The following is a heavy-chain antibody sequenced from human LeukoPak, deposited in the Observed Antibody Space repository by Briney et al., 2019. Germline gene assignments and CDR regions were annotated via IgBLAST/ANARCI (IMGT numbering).Heavy chain of an antibody. CDR1: GGSISSSSYY. D-gene: IGHD3-3*01. CDR3: ARLGPYYDFWSGYLPVDY. Sequence: SETLSLTCTVSGGSISSSSYYWGWIRQPPGKGLEWIGNIYYSGSTYYNPSLKSRITISVDTSKSQLSLKLNSMTAADTAVYYCARLGPYYDFWSGYLPVDYWGQGTLVTVSS. J-gene: IGHJ4*02. CDR2: IYYSGST. V-gene: IGHV4-39*01.